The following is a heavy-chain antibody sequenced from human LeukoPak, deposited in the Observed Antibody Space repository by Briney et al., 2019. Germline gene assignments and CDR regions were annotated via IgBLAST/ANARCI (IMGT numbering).Heavy chain of an antibody. CDR2: ISSSSSYI. D-gene: IGHD3-22*01. Sequence: GGSLRLSCAASGFTFSSYSMNWVRQAPGKGLEWVSSISSSSSYIYYADSVKGRFTISRDNAKNSLYLQMNSLRAEDTAVYYCARDSHEVVALTGRQFYYYYYMDVWGKGTTVTISS. V-gene: IGHV3-21*01. CDR3: ARDSHEVVALTGRQFYYYYYMDV. J-gene: IGHJ6*03. CDR1: GFTFSSYS.